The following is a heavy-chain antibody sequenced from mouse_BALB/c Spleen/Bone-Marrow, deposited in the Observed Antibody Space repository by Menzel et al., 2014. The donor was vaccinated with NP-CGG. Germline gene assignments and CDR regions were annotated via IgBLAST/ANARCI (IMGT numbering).Heavy chain of an antibody. V-gene: IGHV5-6-5*01. Sequence: EVEVVESGGDLVKPGGSLKLSCAAPGFTFSNYALSWVRQTPEKRLEWVASISTGGSTYYLDSVKGRFTISRDSARSILYLQMSSLRSEDTAMYYCARNYCGSFAYWGQGTLVTVSA. CDR2: ISTGGST. CDR3: ARNYCGSFAY. J-gene: IGHJ3*01. D-gene: IGHD1-1*01. CDR1: GFTFSNYA.